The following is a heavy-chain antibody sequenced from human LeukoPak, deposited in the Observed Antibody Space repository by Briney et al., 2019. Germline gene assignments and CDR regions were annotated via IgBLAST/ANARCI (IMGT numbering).Heavy chain of an antibody. J-gene: IGHJ4*02. CDR3: ARLTVSTYYFDY. CDR1: GFTFSNYW. Sequence: GGSLRLSCVVSGFTFSNYWMSWVRQVSGKGLEWVANMNQDGRVIYYVDSVRGRFTISRDNARNSLYLQMNSLRADDTAVYYCARLTVSTYYFDYWGQGTLVTVSS. CDR2: MNQDGRVI. V-gene: IGHV3-7*01. D-gene: IGHD4-11*01.